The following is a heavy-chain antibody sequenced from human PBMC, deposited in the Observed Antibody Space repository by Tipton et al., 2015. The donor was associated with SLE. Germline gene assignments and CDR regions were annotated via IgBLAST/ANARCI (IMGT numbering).Heavy chain of an antibody. CDR1: GGSITSFY. V-gene: IGHV4-59*01. Sequence: TLSLTCTVSGGSITSFYWSWIRQPPGKGLEYIGYIYYTGSTKYSPSLNYSPSLKSRVTISVDTSKSQFSLKLSSVTAADTAVYYCARRARADAFDFWGQGRMVTVSS. J-gene: IGHJ3*01. CDR3: ARRARADAFDF. CDR2: IYYTGSTKYSPSL.